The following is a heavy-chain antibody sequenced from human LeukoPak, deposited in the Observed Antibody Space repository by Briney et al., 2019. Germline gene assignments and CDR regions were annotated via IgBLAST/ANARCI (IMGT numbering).Heavy chain of an antibody. CDR1: GGSFSGYY. J-gene: IGHJ4*02. V-gene: IGHV4-34*01. Sequence: PSETLSLTCAVYGGSFSGYYWSWIRQPPGKGLEWIGEINHSGSTNYNPSLKSRVTISVDTSKNQFSLKLSSVTAADTAVYYCARWYYYDSSGYDWGQGTLVTVSS. CDR2: INHSGST. CDR3: ARWYYYDSSGYD. D-gene: IGHD3-22*01.